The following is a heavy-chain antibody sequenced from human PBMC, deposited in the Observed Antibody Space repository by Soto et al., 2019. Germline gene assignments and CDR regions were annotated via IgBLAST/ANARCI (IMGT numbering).Heavy chain of an antibody. Sequence: QVQLVQSGAEVKKPGSSVKVSCKASGGTFSSYAISWVQQAPGQGLEWMGGIIPIFGTANYAQKFQGRVTITADESTSTAYMELSSLRSEDTAVYYCARGGYYGSGSYSPLDYWGQGTLVTVSS. CDR1: GGTFSSYA. CDR3: ARGGYYGSGSYSPLDY. V-gene: IGHV1-69*01. J-gene: IGHJ4*02. D-gene: IGHD3-10*01. CDR2: IIPIFGTA.